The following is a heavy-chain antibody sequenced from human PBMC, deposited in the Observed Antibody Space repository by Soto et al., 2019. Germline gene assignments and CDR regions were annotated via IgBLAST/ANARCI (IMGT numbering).Heavy chain of an antibody. D-gene: IGHD6-19*01. CDR3: ARDEWLASPDY. V-gene: IGHV1-18*01. CDR1: GYTFHTYG. CDR2: ISVYNDNT. J-gene: IGHJ4*02. Sequence: QVQLVQSGAEVRQPGASVKVSCKASGYTFHTYGISWVRQAPGQGLEWMGWISVYNDNTKYAQNLQGRVTMTTDSSTSTAYMELTSLRSDETAVYYCARDEWLASPDYWGQGTLVTVSS.